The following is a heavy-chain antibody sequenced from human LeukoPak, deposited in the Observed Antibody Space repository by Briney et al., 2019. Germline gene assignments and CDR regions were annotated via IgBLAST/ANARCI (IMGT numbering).Heavy chain of an antibody. V-gene: IGHV3-7*01. Sequence: GXXLRLSCAASGFTFSSYWMSWVRQAPGKGLEWVANIKQDGSEKYYVDSVKGRFTISRENAKKSMYLQMNSLRAEDTAVYYCARDCAYRSGIWYYYYMDVWGKGTTVTVSS. CDR1: GFTFSSYW. CDR2: IKQDGSEK. CDR3: ARDCAYRSGIWYYYYMDV. D-gene: IGHD3-10*01. J-gene: IGHJ6*03.